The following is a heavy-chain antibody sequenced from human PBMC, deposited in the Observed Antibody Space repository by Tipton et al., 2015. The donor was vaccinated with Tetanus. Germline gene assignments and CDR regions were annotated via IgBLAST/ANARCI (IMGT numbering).Heavy chain of an antibody. V-gene: IGHV4-38-2*01. Sequence: TLSLTCAVSGYSISSGYYWGWIRQPPGKGLEWIGSIYHSGSTYYNPSLKSRVTISVDTPKNQFSLKLSSVTAADTAVYYCARSEYSYGPNWFDPWGQGTLVTVSS. J-gene: IGHJ5*02. CDR3: ARSEYSYGPNWFDP. CDR2: IYHSGST. D-gene: IGHD5-18*01. CDR1: GYSISSGYY.